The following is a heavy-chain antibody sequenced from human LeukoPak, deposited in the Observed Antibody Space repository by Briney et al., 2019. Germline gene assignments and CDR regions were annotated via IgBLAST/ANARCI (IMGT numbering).Heavy chain of an antibody. D-gene: IGHD6-19*01. V-gene: IGHV3-23*01. CDR1: GFSFSFYA. J-gene: IGHJ5*01. CDR3: AKPVSGGLAVTADWFHP. CDR2: INANSGTT. Sequence: GGSLRLSCAASGFSFSFYAMSWLRQPPGKGLEWVSTINANSGTTSYAASVRGRFTISRDNSKNTLYLQVNTLRADDTATYYCAKPVSGGLAVTADWFHPWGQGTLVGVSS.